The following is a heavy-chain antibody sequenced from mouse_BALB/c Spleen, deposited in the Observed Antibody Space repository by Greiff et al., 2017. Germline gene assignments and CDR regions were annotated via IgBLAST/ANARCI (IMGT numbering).Heavy chain of an antibody. Sequence: EVQLQESGPGLVKPSQSLSLTCTVTGYSITSDYAWNWIRQFPGNKLEWMGYISYSGSTSYNPSLKSRISITRDTSKNQFFLQLNSVTTEDTATYYCARDYYGPAYWGQGTLVTVSA. CDR3: ARDYYGPAY. D-gene: IGHD1-2*01. CDR1: GYSITSDYA. J-gene: IGHJ3*01. V-gene: IGHV3-2*02. CDR2: ISYSGST.